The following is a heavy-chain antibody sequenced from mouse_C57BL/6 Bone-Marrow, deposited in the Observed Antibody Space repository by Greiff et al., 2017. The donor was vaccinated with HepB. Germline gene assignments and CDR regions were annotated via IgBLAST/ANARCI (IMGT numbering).Heavy chain of an antibody. Sequence: VKVVESDAELVKPGASVKISCKVSGYTFTDHTIHWLKQRPEQGLEWIGYIYPRDGSTKYNEKFKGKATLTADKSSSTAYMQLNSLTSEDSAVYFCARDYGKGDYFDYWGQGTTLTVSS. J-gene: IGHJ2*01. CDR3: ARDYGKGDYFDY. D-gene: IGHD1-1*01. CDR1: GYTFTDHT. CDR2: IYPRDGST. V-gene: IGHV1-78*01.